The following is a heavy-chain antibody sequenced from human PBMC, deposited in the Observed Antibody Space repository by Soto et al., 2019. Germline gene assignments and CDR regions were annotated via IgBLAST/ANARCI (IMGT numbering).Heavy chain of an antibody. Sequence: GGSLRISCASSGFTFSCYSMTWARQVPGKGLEWVSDISSSGGSTYYADSVKGRFTISRDNSKNTLYLQMNSLRAEDTAVYYCAKDRSYSGPPFDYWGQGTLVTVSS. J-gene: IGHJ4*02. CDR2: ISSSGGST. D-gene: IGHD1-26*01. CDR3: AKDRSYSGPPFDY. V-gene: IGHV3-23*01. CDR1: GFTFSCYS.